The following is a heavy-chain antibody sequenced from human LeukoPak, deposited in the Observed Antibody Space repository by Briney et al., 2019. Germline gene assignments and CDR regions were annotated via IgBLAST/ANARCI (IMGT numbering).Heavy chain of an antibody. J-gene: IGHJ4*02. V-gene: IGHV3-9*01. D-gene: IGHD6-13*01. CDR3: AKASKTRGSSFDY. CDR2: ISWNSGSI. Sequence: GRSLRLSCAASGFTFDDYAMHWVRQAPGKGLEWISGISWNSGSIGYADSVKGRFTISRDNAKNSLYLQMNSLRAEDTALYYCAKASKTRGSSFDYWGQGTLVTVSS. CDR1: GFTFDDYA.